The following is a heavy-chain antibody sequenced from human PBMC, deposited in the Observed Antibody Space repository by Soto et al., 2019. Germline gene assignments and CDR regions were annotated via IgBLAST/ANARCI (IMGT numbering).Heavy chain of an antibody. CDR3: ARERRWTTVPKIYYYYGMDV. V-gene: IGHV3-48*03. J-gene: IGHJ6*02. Sequence: PGGSLRLSCAASGFTFSSYEMNWVRQAPGKGLEWVSYISSSGSTIYCADSVKGRFTISRDNAKNSLYLQMNSLRAEDTAVYYCARERRWTTVPKIYYYYGMDVWGQGTTVTVSS. D-gene: IGHD4-17*01. CDR1: GFTFSSYE. CDR2: ISSSGSTI.